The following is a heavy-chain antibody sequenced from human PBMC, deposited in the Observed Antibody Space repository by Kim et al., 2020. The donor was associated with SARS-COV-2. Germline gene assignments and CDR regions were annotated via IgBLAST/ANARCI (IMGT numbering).Heavy chain of an antibody. CDR1: GYTLIELS. D-gene: IGHD6-19*01. CDR2: FDPEDAET. CDR3: ATAPAVAGTPNDYYYYYGMDV. Sequence: ASVQVSCKVSGYTLIELSMHWVRQAPGKGLEWMGGFDPEDAETIYAQKFQGRVTMTEDTSTDTAYMELSSLRSEDTAVYYCATAPAVAGTPNDYYYYYGMDVWGQGTTVTVSS. J-gene: IGHJ6*02. V-gene: IGHV1-24*01.